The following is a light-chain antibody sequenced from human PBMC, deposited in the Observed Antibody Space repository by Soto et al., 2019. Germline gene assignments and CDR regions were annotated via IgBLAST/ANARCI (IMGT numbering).Light chain of an antibody. CDR2: DAS. V-gene: IGKV3-11*01. Sequence: EVLVTQTPATLSVSPGEGVTLSCRASQSVSTDLAWYQQKPGQAPRLLIYDASNRATGIPARFSGSGSGTDFTLTISGLEPEDFAVYYCQQRSNWPPWTFGQGTKVDIK. CDR3: QQRSNWPPWT. J-gene: IGKJ1*01. CDR1: QSVSTD.